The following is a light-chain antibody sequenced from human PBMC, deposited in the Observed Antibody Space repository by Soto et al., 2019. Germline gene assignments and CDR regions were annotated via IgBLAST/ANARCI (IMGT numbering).Light chain of an antibody. V-gene: IGKV1-5*03. Sequence: DIQMTQSPSTLSASVGDRVTITCRASQSISSWLAWYQQKPGKAPKLLTYKASSLESGVPPRFSASGSGTEFKPPITARQPVDFPPVYCQQYNSYSPYTFGQGTKLEIK. CDR1: QSISSW. CDR2: KAS. J-gene: IGKJ2*01. CDR3: QQYNSYSPYT.